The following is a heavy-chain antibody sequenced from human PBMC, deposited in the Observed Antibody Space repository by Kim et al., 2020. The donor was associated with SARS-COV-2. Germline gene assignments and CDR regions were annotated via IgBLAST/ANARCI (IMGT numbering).Heavy chain of an antibody. D-gene: IGHD6-13*01. J-gene: IGHJ5*02. V-gene: IGHV4-4*02. CDR1: GGSISSSNW. Sequence: SETLSLTCAVSGGSISSSNWWSWVRQPPGKGLEWIGEIYHSGSTNYNPSLKSRVTISVEKSKNQFSLKLSSVTAGDTAVYYCARGGVAAAGSNWFDPWGQGTLVTVSS. CDR2: IYHSGST. CDR3: ARGGVAAAGSNWFDP.